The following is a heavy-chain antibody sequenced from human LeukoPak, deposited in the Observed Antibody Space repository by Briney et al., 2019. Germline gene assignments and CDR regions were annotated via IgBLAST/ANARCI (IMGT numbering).Heavy chain of an antibody. J-gene: IGHJ4*02. V-gene: IGHV3-30*03. CDR2: ISYDGSNK. D-gene: IGHD3-22*01. CDR1: GFTFSNYA. Sequence: GGSLRLSCAASGFTFSNYAMHWVRQAPGKGLEWVAVISYDGSNKYYADSVKGRFTISRDNSKNTLYLQMNSLRAEDTAVYYCARDMNYYDISTFDYWGRGTLVTVSS. CDR3: ARDMNYYDISTFDY.